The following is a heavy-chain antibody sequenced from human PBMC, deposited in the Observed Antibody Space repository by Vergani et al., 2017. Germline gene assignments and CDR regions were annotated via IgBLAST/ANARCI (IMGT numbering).Heavy chain of an antibody. CDR2: INPNSGGT. CDR1: GYTFTGYY. V-gene: IGHV1-2*02. D-gene: IGHD2-2*01. J-gene: IGHJ4*02. Sequence: QVQLVQSGAEVKKPGASVKVSCKASGYTFTGYYMHWVRQAPGQGLEWMGWINPNSGGTNYAQKFQCRVTMTRDTSISTAYMELSRLRSDDTAVYYCAGQMYCSSTSCYYSYWGQGTLVTVSS. CDR3: AGQMYCSSTSCYYSY.